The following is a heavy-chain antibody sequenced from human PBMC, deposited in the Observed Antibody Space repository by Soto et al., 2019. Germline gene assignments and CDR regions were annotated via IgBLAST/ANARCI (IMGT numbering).Heavy chain of an antibody. CDR2: IYYSGST. D-gene: IGHD3-9*01. CDR3: AIFFYVYDFLTGYGYYSVMDF. Sequence: SETLSLTCSVSGGTIRNDYWNWIRQPPGKGLEWIGYIYYSGSTNYNPSLRSRVTMSVDTSKNQFSLKLSSVTSSYTAVYYCAIFFYVYDFLTGYGYYSVMDFWGQGSTVTVSS. CDR1: GGTIRNDY. V-gene: IGHV4-59*08. J-gene: IGHJ6*02.